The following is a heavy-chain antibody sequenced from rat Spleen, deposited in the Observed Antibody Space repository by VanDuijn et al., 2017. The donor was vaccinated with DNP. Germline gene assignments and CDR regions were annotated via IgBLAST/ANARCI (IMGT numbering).Heavy chain of an antibody. CDR3: ARHGRVTTVATYWYFDF. V-gene: IGHV5-7*01. J-gene: IGHJ1*01. Sequence: EVYLVESGGGVVLPGRSLKLSCTVSGVTFSDYNMAWVRQAPKKGLEWVASISASGGSTYYRDSVKGRFTISRDNARSTLYLQMDSLRSEDTATYFCARHGRVTTVATYWYFDFWGPGTMVTVSS. D-gene: IGHD1-3*01. CDR2: ISASGGST. CDR1: GVTFSDYN.